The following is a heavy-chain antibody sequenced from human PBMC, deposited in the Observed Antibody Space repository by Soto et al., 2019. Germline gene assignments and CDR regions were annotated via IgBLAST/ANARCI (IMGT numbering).Heavy chain of an antibody. CDR1: GGSISSYY. Sequence: SETLSLTCTVSGGSISSYYWSWIRQPPGKGLEWIGYIYYSGSTNYNPSLKSRVTISVDTSKNQFSLKLSSVTAADTAVYYCARQGDYFTFDYWGQGTLVTVS. CDR2: IYYSGST. CDR3: ARQGDYFTFDY. V-gene: IGHV4-59*08. D-gene: IGHD4-17*01. J-gene: IGHJ4*02.